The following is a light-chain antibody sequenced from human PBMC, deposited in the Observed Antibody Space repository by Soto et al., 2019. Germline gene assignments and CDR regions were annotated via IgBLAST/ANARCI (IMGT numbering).Light chain of an antibody. J-gene: IGLJ1*01. CDR1: SSDVGAYDY. CDR3: SSFAGSNNFPDV. Sequence: QSALTQPPSASGSPGQSVTISRTGTSSDVGAYDYVSWYQQHPGKAPKLMIYEINRLPSGFPDRFSGSKSGNPASLTVSGLQAEDEADYYCSSFAGSNNFPDVFGTGTKLTV. CDR2: EIN. V-gene: IGLV2-8*01.